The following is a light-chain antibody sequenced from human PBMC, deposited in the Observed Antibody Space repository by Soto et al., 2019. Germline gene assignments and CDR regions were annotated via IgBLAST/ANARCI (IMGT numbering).Light chain of an antibody. Sequence: EIVLTQSPATLSLSPGERATLSCRASQSVSSYLAWYQQKPGQAPRLLIYDASNRATGIPARFSGSGAGTDFTLTSSTLEAEDFADYYCQQRGNFAFGEGTKVEIK. V-gene: IGKV3-11*01. CDR3: QQRGNFA. CDR2: DAS. J-gene: IGKJ4*01. CDR1: QSVSSY.